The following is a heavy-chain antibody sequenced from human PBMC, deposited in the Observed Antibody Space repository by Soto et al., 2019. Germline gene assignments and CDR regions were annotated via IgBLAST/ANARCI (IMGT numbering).Heavy chain of an antibody. V-gene: IGHV3-23*01. CDR2: ISGSGGST. J-gene: IGHJ4*02. D-gene: IGHD5-18*01. Sequence: GGALRVSCAASGFTFSSYAMSWVRQAPGKGLEWVSAISGSGGSTYYADSVKGRFTISRDNSKNTLYLQMNSLRAEDTAVYYCAKELGYSYGSDGGGLYYFDYWGQGTLVPVPS. CDR3: AKELGYSYGSDGGGLYYFDY. CDR1: GFTFSSYA.